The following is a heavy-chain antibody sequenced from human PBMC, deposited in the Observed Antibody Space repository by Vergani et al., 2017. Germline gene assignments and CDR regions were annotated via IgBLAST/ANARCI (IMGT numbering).Heavy chain of an antibody. V-gene: IGHV3-21*06. CDR1: GITFKNVW. Sequence: EVQVVESGGGLIKPGGSLRLSCVVSGITFKNVWINWVRQAPGKGLEWVAFIGSSGPYINYADSVKGRFIISRDNTNNSLFLQLRSLRAEDAAVYYCARDCTSGGCPDNYGMDVWGQGATVTVSS. CDR3: ARDCTSGGCPDNYGMDV. CDR2: IGSSGPYI. D-gene: IGHD2-8*01. J-gene: IGHJ6*02.